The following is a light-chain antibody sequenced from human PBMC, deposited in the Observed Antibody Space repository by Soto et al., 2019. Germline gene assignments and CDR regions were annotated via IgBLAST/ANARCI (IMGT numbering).Light chain of an antibody. CDR3: QQYGSSGT. CDR1: QSVSNNY. J-gene: IGKJ1*01. CDR2: GAS. V-gene: IGKV3-20*01. Sequence: VLTQSPGTLSLSPGERATLSCRASQSVSNNYLAWYQQKPGQAPRLLIYGASNRATGIPDRFSGSGSGTDFTLTISRLEPEDFAVYYCQQYGSSGTFGQGTKVDIK.